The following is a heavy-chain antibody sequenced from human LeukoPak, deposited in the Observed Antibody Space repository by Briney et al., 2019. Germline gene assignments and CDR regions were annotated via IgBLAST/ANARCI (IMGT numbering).Heavy chain of an antibody. D-gene: IGHD2-21*02. J-gene: IGHJ4*02. CDR1: GYTFTGYY. CDR2: INPNGGGT. V-gene: IGHV1-2*02. Sequence: ASVKVSCKASGYTFTGYYMYWVRQAPGQGLEWMGCINPNGGGTNYAQKFQGRVTLTRDTSISTAYMELSRLRYDDTAVYYCARVEAYCGADCYSDYWGQGTLVTVSS. CDR3: ARVEAYCGADCYSDY.